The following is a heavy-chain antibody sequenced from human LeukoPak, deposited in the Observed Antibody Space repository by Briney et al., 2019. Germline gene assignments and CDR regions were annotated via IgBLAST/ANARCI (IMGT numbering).Heavy chain of an antibody. V-gene: IGHV4-4*02. CDR2: MYLSGTT. J-gene: IGHJ4*02. D-gene: IGHD3-22*01. CDR3: AGLAGRYSSGLYYYYFGY. CDR1: GDSINSLDL. Sequence: PSGTLPLTCTVSGDSINSLDLWSWVRQPPGKGLEWIGEMYLSGTTHSNPSVKSRVTISIDKSKNQFFLNLSSVTAADTAVYYCAGLAGRYSSGLYYYYFGYWGQGTLVTVSS.